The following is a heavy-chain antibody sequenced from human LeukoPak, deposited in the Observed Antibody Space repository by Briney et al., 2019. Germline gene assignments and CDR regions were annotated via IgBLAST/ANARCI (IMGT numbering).Heavy chain of an antibody. J-gene: IGHJ4*02. CDR3: AKAAQVAGRPNLGGHFDY. CDR1: EFTCSSYA. D-gene: IGHD6-6*01. CDR2: ISGSGGRT. Sequence: GGSLRLSCAASEFTCSSYAMSWVRQAPGKGLEWVSTISGSGGRTYYAESVKGRFTISRDNNENTLYLQMNSLRAEDTAVYYCAKAAQVAGRPNLGGHFDYWGQGTLVTVSS. V-gene: IGHV3-23*01.